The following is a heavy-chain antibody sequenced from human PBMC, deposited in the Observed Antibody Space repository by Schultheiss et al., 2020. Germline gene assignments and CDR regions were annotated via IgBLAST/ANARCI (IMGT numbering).Heavy chain of an antibody. D-gene: IGHD3-10*01. Sequence: GGSLRLSCVISGFTFDDYAMHWVRQAPGKGLEWVSSVSTSGGSTFYADSVRGRFTISRDNAKTSLYLQMSSLRAEDTAVYYCATLSSTSSDFDYWGQGTLVTVSS. V-gene: IGHV3-21*01. J-gene: IGHJ4*02. CDR1: GFTFDDYA. CDR2: VSTSGGST. CDR3: ATLSSTSSDFDY.